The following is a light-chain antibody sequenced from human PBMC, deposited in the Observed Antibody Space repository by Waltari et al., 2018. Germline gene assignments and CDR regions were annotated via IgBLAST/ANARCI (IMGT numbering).Light chain of an antibody. CDR1: QSLLHSNGYYY. J-gene: IGKJ4*01. V-gene: IGKV2-28*01. CDR2: LGS. CDR3: MQALQTPLT. Sequence: DIVMTQSPLSLPVTPGEPASISCRSSQSLLHSNGYYYLHWYLQKPGLSPQPLIHLGSNRASGVPDRFSGSGSGTDFTLTISRVEAEDVGVYYCMQALQTPLTFSGGTKVEIK.